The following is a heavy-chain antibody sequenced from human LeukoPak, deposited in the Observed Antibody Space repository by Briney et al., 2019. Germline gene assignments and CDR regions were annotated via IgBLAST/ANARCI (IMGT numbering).Heavy chain of an antibody. Sequence: GGSLRLSCAASGFTVSSNYMSWVRQAPGKGLEWVSVIYSGGSTYYADSVKGRFTISRDNSKNTLYLQMNSLRAEDTAVYYCAKDGPLVVPAAIPDVRNWFDPWGQGTLVTVSS. J-gene: IGHJ5*02. CDR2: IYSGGST. CDR1: GFTVSSNY. D-gene: IGHD2-2*01. CDR3: AKDGPLVVPAAIPDVRNWFDP. V-gene: IGHV3-53*05.